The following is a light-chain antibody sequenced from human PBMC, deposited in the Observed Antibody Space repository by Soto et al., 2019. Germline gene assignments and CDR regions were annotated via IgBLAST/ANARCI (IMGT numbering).Light chain of an antibody. CDR3: QQYNTWPWT. J-gene: IGKJ1*01. CDR2: GAS. CDR1: QSVSSSY. V-gene: IGKV3-15*01. Sequence: EIVLTQSPGTLSLSPGERATLSCRASQSVSSSYLAWYQQKPGQAPRLLIYGASERVKGIPARFSGSGSGTEFTLSISSLQSDDFAIYYCQQYNTWPWTFGQGTKVDIK.